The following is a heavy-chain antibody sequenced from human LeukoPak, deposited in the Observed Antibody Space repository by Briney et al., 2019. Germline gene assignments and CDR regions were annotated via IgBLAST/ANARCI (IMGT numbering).Heavy chain of an antibody. V-gene: IGHV1-2*06. J-gene: IGHJ5*02. CDR1: GYTFTDYY. CDR2: INPKSGGT. Sequence: ASVKVSCKASGYTFTDYYLHWVRQAPGQGLEWMGRINPKSGGTNYAQKFQGRVTMTTDTSITTAYMELSRLTSDDTAVYYCAPRSTITGTTGFDPWGQGTLVTVSS. CDR3: APRSTITGTTGFDP. D-gene: IGHD1-20*01.